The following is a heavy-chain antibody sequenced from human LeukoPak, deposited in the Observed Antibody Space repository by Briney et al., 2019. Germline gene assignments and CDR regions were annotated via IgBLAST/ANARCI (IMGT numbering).Heavy chain of an antibody. CDR1: GGSFSGYY. V-gene: IGHV4-34*01. Sequence: PSETLSLTGAVYGGSFSGYYWSWIRQPPGKGLEWIGEINHSGSTNYNPSLKSRVTISVDTSKNQFSLKLSSVTAADTAVYYCARHLIAAAGNNWFDPWGQGTLVTVSS. D-gene: IGHD6-13*01. J-gene: IGHJ5*02. CDR2: INHSGST. CDR3: ARHLIAAAGNNWFDP.